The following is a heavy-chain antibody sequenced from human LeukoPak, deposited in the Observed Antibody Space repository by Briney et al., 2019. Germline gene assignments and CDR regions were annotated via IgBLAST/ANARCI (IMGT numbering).Heavy chain of an antibody. CDR1: GFTFSSYG. V-gene: IGHV3-30*02. Sequence: PGGSLRLSCAASGFTFSSYGMHWVRQAPGKGLEWVAYIQYDGSNEQYADSVKGRFTISRDNAKNSLYLQMNSLRAEDTAVYYCARETPYSSSNWFDPWGQGTLVTVSS. CDR2: IQYDGSNE. D-gene: IGHD6-13*01. CDR3: ARETPYSSSNWFDP. J-gene: IGHJ5*02.